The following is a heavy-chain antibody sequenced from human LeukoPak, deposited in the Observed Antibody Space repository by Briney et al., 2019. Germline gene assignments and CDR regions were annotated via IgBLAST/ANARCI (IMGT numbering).Heavy chain of an antibody. D-gene: IGHD3-3*01. CDR3: AKNFGRGLSTFDY. CDR1: GFTFSDYY. Sequence: GGSLRLSCAASGFTFSDYYMSWVRQAPGKGLEWVSTISGRGDVIYYGDSVKGRFTISRDNSKKTLSLQMNSLRAEDTALYYCAKNFGRGLSTFDYWGQGPVVTVSS. V-gene: IGHV3-23*01. J-gene: IGHJ4*02. CDR2: ISGRGDVI.